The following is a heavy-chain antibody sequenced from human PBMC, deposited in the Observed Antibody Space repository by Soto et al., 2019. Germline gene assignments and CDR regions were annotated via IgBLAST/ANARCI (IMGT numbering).Heavy chain of an antibody. CDR3: AKYRYYYDSSGYYYGGHFQH. J-gene: IGHJ1*01. D-gene: IGHD3-22*01. Sequence: GGSLRLSCAASGFTFISYAMSWVRQAPGKGLEWVSAISGSGGSTYYADSVKGRFTISRDNSKNTLYLQMNSLRAEDTAVYYCAKYRYYYDSSGYYYGGHFQHWGQGTLVTVSS. CDR2: ISGSGGST. CDR1: GFTFISYA. V-gene: IGHV3-23*01.